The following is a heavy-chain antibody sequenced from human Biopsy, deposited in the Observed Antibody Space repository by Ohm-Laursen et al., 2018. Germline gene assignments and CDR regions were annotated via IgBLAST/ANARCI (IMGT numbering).Heavy chain of an antibody. V-gene: IGHV3-11*04. CDR1: GFTFSDYR. CDR3: ARGTRTSWRRAFDI. J-gene: IGHJ3*02. CDR2: ISSSGSTI. Sequence: GSLRLSCAASGFTFSDYRMSWIRQTPGKGLEWVSYISSSGSTIYYAESLKGRFTISKDNGKISLYLQMNSLRAEDTAVYYCARGTRTSWRRAFDIWGRGTMVTVSS. D-gene: IGHD1-1*01.